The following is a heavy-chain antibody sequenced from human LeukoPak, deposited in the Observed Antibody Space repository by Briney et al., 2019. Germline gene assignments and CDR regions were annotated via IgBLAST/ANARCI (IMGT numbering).Heavy chain of an antibody. J-gene: IGHJ1*01. CDR1: GFTFSSYA. Sequence: GGSLRLSCAASGFTFSSYAMHWVRQAPGKGPEGVADISYDGSNKYYADSVKGRFTISRDNSKTTLYLQMNSLRAEDTAVYYCARGVAAAAFPTSEYFQHWGQGTLVTVSS. V-gene: IGHV3-30-3*01. CDR2: ISYDGSNK. D-gene: IGHD6-13*01. CDR3: ARGVAAAAFPTSEYFQH.